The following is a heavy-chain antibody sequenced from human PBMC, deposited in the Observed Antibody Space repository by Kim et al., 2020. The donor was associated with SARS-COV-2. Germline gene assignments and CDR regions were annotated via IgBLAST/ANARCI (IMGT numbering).Heavy chain of an antibody. V-gene: IGHV3-9*01. CDR2: IRCNSGSI. J-gene: IGHJ6*04. Sequence: GGSLRLSCAASGFTFDDYAMHWVRQAPGKGLEWVSGIRCNSGSIYYADSVKGRFTISRDNAKNSLYLQMNSLRAEDTALYYCATSEGADILTGYIDYGMHVWAKGTTVTVSS. D-gene: IGHD3-9*01. CDR3: ATSEGADILTGYIDYGMHV. CDR1: GFTFDDYA.